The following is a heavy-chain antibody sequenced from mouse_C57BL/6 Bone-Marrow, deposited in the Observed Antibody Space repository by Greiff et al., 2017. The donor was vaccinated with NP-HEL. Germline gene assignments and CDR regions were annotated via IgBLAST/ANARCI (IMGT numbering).Heavy chain of an antibody. CDR3: ATPDYGSTSWFAY. CDR2: IYPGDGDT. D-gene: IGHD1-1*01. CDR1: GYAFSSSW. J-gene: IGHJ3*01. Sequence: QVQLQQSGPELVKPGASVKISCKASGYAFSSSWMNWVKQRPGKGLEWIGRIYPGDGDTNYNGKFKGKATRTADKSSSTAYMQLSSLTSEDSAVYFCATPDYGSTSWFAYWGQGTLVTVSA. V-gene: IGHV1-82*01.